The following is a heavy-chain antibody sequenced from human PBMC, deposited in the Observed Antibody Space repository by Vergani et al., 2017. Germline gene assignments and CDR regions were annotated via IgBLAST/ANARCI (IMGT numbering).Heavy chain of an antibody. D-gene: IGHD1-26*01. CDR2: ISYDGSNK. Sequence: QVQLVESAGGVVQPGRSLRLSCAASGFTFSSYGMHWVRQAPGKGLEWVAVISYDGSNKYYADSVKGRFTISRDNSKNTLYLQMNSLRAEDTAVYYCAKDGGGSSFDYWGQGPRSPSPQ. CDR1: GFTFSSYG. V-gene: IGHV3-30*18. CDR3: AKDGGGSSFDY. J-gene: IGHJ4*02.